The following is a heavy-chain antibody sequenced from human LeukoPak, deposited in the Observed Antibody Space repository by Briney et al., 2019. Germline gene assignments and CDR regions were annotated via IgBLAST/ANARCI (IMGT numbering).Heavy chain of an antibody. CDR2: ISGYNGNT. CDR1: GYTFTSYG. J-gene: IGHJ6*02. V-gene: IGHV1-18*01. Sequence: ASVKVSCKASGYTFTSYGISWVGQAPGQGLAWVGWISGYNGNTNYAQKLQGRVTMTTDTSTSTAYMELRSLRSDDTAVYYCARDRPTAMESSFYFYGMDVWGQGTTVTVSS. D-gene: IGHD5-18*01. CDR3: ARDRPTAMESSFYFYGMDV.